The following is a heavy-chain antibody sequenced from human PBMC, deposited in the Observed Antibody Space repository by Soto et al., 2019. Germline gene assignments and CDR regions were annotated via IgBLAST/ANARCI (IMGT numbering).Heavy chain of an antibody. CDR1: GYTFSNFW. V-gene: IGHV5-51*01. CDR3: ARSPRSSPYFDY. CDR2: IYPGDYET. D-gene: IGHD6-13*01. Sequence: PGESLKLSCQCSGYTFSNFWIAWVRQLPGKGLEWRRIIYPGDYETRYSPSFHGKVTISADRSIGTAYLQWSSLEASDSAFYFCARSPRSSPYFDYWGKGALVTVSS. J-gene: IGHJ4*02.